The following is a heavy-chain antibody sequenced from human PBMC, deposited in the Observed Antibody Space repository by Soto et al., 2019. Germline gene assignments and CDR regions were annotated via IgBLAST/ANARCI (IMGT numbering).Heavy chain of an antibody. CDR3: ARDGGYAIDY. V-gene: IGHV1-18*01. CDR2: ISAYNGNT. J-gene: IGHJ4*02. CDR1: GYTFTSYG. D-gene: IGHD5-12*01. Sequence: GASVKVSCKASGYTFTSYGISWVRQAPGQELEWIEWISAYNGNTNYAQKLQGRVTISTDTSTSTAYMELRSLRSDDTAVYYCARDGGYAIDYWGQGTLVTVSS.